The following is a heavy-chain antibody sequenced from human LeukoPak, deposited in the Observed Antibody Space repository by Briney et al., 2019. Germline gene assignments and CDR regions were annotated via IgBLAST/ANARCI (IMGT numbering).Heavy chain of an antibody. CDR2: IIPIFGTA. D-gene: IGHD3-3*01. CDR3: ARLHGFLEWLFYFDY. V-gene: IGHV1-69*13. J-gene: IGHJ4*02. CDR1: GGTFSSYA. Sequence: ASVKVSCKASGGTFSSYAISWVRQAPGQGLEWMGGIIPIFGTANYAQKFQGRVTITADESTSTAYMELSSLRSEDTAVYYCARLHGFLEWLFYFDYWGQGTLVTLSS.